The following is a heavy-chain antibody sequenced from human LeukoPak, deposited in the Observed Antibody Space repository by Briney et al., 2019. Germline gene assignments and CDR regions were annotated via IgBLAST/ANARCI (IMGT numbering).Heavy chain of an antibody. V-gene: IGHV3-48*03. CDR3: ARDGSVTTRGVIDY. CDR2: ISSSGTTI. D-gene: IGHD4-17*01. CDR1: GFTFSRYE. Sequence: GGSLRLSCAASGFTFSRYEMNWVRQAPGKGLKWISYISSSGTTIYYADSVKGRFTISRDNAKSSLYLQMNSLRAEDTAVYYCARDGSVTTRGVIDYWGQGTLVTVSS. J-gene: IGHJ4*02.